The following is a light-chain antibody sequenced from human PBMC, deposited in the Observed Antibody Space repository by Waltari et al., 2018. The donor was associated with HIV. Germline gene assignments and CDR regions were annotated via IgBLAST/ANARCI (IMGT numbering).Light chain of an antibody. J-gene: IGKJ4*01. CDR3: QQRINWPFT. CDR2: DTS. V-gene: IGKV3-11*01. CDR1: NSVSRY. Sequence: EMVLKQSQATLSWSPGERAPLPCRASNSVSRYLAWYQQKPGQAPKLLLYDTSNRATGIPARFSGSGSGTDFTLTISSLEPEDFAVYYCQQRINWPFTFGGGTTVEIK.